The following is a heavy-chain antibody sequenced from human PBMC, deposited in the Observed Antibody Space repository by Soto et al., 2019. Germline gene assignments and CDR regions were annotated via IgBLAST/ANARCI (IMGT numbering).Heavy chain of an antibody. J-gene: IGHJ3*02. D-gene: IGHD1-20*01. Sequence: VKVSCKASGFTFTSSAVQWVRQARGQRLEWIGWIVVGSGNTNYAQKFQERVTITRDMSTSTAYMELSSLRSEDTAVYYCAADKSCWYNCPLGGAFDIWGQGTMVTVSS. CDR1: GFTFTSSA. CDR3: AADKSCWYNCPLGGAFDI. V-gene: IGHV1-58*01. CDR2: IVVGSGNT.